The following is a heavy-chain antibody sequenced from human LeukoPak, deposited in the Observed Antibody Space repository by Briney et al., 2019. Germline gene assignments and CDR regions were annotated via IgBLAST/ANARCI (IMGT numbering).Heavy chain of an antibody. J-gene: IGHJ4*02. CDR3: ARGDTPRYSSGWSD. Sequence: SETLSLTCAVYGGSFSGYYWSWIRQPPGKGLEWIGEINHSGSTNYNPSLKSRVTISVDTSKNQFSLKLSSVTAADTAVYYCARGDTPRYSSGWSDWGQGTLVTVSS. CDR2: INHSGST. D-gene: IGHD6-19*01. V-gene: IGHV4-34*01. CDR1: GGSFSGYY.